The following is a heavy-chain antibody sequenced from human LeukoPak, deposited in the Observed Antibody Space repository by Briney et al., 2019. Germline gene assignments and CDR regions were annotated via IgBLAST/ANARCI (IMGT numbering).Heavy chain of an antibody. CDR2: ISGSGGRT. V-gene: IGHV3-23*01. J-gene: IGHJ6*03. D-gene: IGHD2-8*01. CDR3: AKGRGHCIDGVCHNYYYMDV. CDR1: GFTFSSYA. Sequence: GGSLRLSCVASGFTFSSYAVTWVRQAPGKGLEWVSSISGSGGRTDYADSVKGRFTISRDNSKNTLYLQMNSLGADDTAVYYCAKGRGHCIDGVCHNYYYMDVWCKGTTVTVS.